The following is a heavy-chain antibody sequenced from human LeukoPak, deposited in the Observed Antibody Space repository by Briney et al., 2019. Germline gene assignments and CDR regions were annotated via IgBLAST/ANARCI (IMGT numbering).Heavy chain of an antibody. CDR1: GFTFSSYA. V-gene: IGHV3-23*01. D-gene: IGHD3-16*01. Sequence: GGSLRLSXAASGFTFSSYAMSWVRQAPGKGMEWISAISGSGGSTYYADSVKGRFTISRDNSKNTLYLQMDSLRAEDTAVHYCAKSAKGSLWYFDYWGQGTLVTVSS. CDR3: AKSAKGSLWYFDY. J-gene: IGHJ4*02. CDR2: ISGSGGST.